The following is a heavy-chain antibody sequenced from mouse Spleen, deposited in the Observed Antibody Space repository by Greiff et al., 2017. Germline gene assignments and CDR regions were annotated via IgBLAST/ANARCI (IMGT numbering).Heavy chain of an antibody. J-gene: IGHJ3*01. V-gene: IGHV14-3*02. CDR3: ARGYYGSSIAY. D-gene: IGHD1-1*01. CDR1: GFNIKDTY. CDR2: IDPANGNT. Sequence: VQLKQSGAELVKPGASVKLSCTASGFNIKDTYMHWVKQRPEQGLEWIGRIDPANGNTKYDPKFQGKATITADTSSNTAYLQLSSLTSEDTAVYYCARGYYGSSIAYWGQGTLVTVSA.